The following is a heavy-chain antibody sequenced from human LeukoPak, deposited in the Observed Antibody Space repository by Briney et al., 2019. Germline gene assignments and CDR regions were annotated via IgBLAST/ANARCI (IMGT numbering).Heavy chain of an antibody. CDR1: GYIFTSYG. D-gene: IGHD5-18*01. V-gene: IGHV1-18*01. CDR2: INTYNGNT. Sequence: ASVKASCKASGYIFTSYGISWVRQAPGQGLEWMGWINTYNGNTNYAQKFQDRVSMTTDTSTNTAYMEVRSLRFDDTAIYYCAREGQAIVTSDWGQGTLVTVSS. J-gene: IGHJ4*02. CDR3: AREGQAIVTSD.